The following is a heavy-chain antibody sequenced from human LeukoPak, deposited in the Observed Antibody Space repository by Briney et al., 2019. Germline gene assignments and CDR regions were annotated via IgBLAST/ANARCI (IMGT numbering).Heavy chain of an antibody. J-gene: IGHJ3*02. V-gene: IGHV4-4*07. CDR2: IYSRGST. D-gene: IGHD2-15*01. CDR1: GGSINNYY. CDR3: ARGRYCSADICSGGDAFDI. Sequence: SETLSLTCTVSGGSINNYYWSWIRQPAGKGLEWIGRIYSRGSTNYNPSLKSRVTMSVDTSKNQFSPKLSSVTAADTAVYYCARGRYCSADICSGGDAFDIWGQGTMVSVSS.